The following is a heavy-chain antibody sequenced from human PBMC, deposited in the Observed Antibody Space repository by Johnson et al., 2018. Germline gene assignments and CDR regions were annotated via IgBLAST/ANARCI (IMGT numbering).Heavy chain of an antibody. CDR1: GFTVSTNY. J-gene: IGHJ4*02. V-gene: IGHV3-53*01. CDR3: ATELRGYSDDYYFDY. D-gene: IGHD5-12*01. CDR2: IYRGGST. Sequence: EVQLVESGGGLIQPGGSLRLSCAASGFTVSTNYMNWVRQAPGKGLEWVSAIYRGGSTYYADSVRGRFTISRDISKNTLYLQMNSLAAEDTAMYYCATELRGYSDDYYFDYWGQGTQVTVSS.